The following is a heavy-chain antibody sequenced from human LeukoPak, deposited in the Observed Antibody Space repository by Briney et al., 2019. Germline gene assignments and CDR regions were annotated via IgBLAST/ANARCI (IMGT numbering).Heavy chain of an antibody. D-gene: IGHD3-10*01. Sequence: PGGSLRLSCAASGFTFSSYGMHWVRQAPGKGLEWVAFIRYDGSNKYYADSVKGRFTISRDNSKNTLYLQMNSLRAEDTAVYYCAEDYRYYGSGSHMDVWGKGTTVTISS. CDR3: AEDYRYYGSGSHMDV. CDR1: GFTFSSYG. J-gene: IGHJ6*03. CDR2: IRYDGSNK. V-gene: IGHV3-30*02.